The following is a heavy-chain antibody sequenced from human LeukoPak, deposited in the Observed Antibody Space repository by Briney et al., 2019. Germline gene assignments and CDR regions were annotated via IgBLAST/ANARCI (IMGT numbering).Heavy chain of an antibody. CDR2: IYTSGST. J-gene: IGHJ5*02. CDR3: ARRESTGYSSGWYGYNWFDP. Sequence: PSQTLSLTCTVSGGSISGGSYYWSWIRQPAGKGLEWIGRIYTSGSTNYNPSLKSRVTISVDTSKNQFSLKLSSVTAADTAVYYCARRESTGYSSGWYGYNWFDPWGQGTLVTVSS. D-gene: IGHD6-19*01. V-gene: IGHV4-61*02. CDR1: GGSISGGSYY.